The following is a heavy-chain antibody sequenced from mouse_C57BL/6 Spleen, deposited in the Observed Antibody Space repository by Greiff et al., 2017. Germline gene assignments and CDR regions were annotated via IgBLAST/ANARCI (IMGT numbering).Heavy chain of an antibody. D-gene: IGHD1-1*01. CDR3: TTYYCGSYYAMDY. CDR2: IDPEDGDT. J-gene: IGHJ4*01. Sequence: EVQLQESGAELVRPGASVKLSCTASGFNIKDYYMHWVKQRPEQGLEWIGRIDPEDGDTEYAQKFQGKATMTADTSSNTAYLQLSSLTSEDAAVYYCTTYYCGSYYAMDYWGQGTSVTVSS. CDR1: GFNIKDYY. V-gene: IGHV14-1*01.